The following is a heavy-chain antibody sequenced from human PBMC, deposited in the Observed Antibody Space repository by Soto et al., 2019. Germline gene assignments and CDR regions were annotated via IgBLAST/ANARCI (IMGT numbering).Heavy chain of an antibody. CDR2: IYTSGRT. CDR3: ARDVDYGDYVGGYYVDD. Sequence: SETLSLTCTVSGGTRGSSDWSWIGQRAGKGLEWIGRIYTSGRTNYNPSLKSRVTMSVDTSKNQFSLKLSSVTAADTAVYYCARDVDYGDYVGGYYVDDWGQGTLVTVS. D-gene: IGHD4-17*01. J-gene: IGHJ4*02. CDR1: GGTRGSSD. V-gene: IGHV4-4*07.